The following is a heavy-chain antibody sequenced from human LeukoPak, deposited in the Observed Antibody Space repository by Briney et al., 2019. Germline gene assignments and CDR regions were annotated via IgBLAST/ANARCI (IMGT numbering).Heavy chain of an antibody. J-gene: IGHJ4*02. CDR2: IIPILGIA. CDR3: ARGPARPDYYDSSGYSDY. D-gene: IGHD3-22*01. V-gene: IGHV1-69*04. Sequence: SVKVSCKASGGTFSSYAISWVRQAPGQGLEWMGRIIPILGIANYAQKFQGRVTITADKSTSTAYMELSSLRSEDTAVYYCARGPARPDYYDSSGYSDYWGQGTLVTVSS. CDR1: GGTFSSYA.